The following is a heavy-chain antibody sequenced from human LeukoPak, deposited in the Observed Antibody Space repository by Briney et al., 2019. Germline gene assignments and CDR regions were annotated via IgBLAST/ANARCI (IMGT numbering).Heavy chain of an antibody. CDR3: ARVSCSGGSCYSIFDY. CDR1: GYTFTSYY. CDR2: INPSGGST. D-gene: IGHD2-15*01. J-gene: IGHJ4*02. V-gene: IGHV1-46*01. Sequence: ASVKVSCKASGYTFTSYYMHWVRQAPGQGLEWMGIINPSGGSTSYAQKFQGRVTMTRDTSTSTDYMELSSLRSEDTAVYYCARVSCSGGSCYSIFDYWGQGTLVTVSS.